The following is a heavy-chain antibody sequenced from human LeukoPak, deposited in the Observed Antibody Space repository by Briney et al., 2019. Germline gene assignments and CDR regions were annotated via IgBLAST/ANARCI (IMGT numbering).Heavy chain of an antibody. J-gene: IGHJ4*02. CDR1: GYTFTCYY. D-gene: IGHD6-13*01. V-gene: IGHV1-46*01. CDR3: ARAGRIYIAAAQSVDY. Sequence: ASVKVSCKASGYTFTCYYMHWVRQTPGQGLEWMGIINPSGGSTSYAQKFQGRVTMTRDTSTSTVYMELSSLRSEDTAVYYCARAGRIYIAAAQSVDYWGQGTLVTVSS. CDR2: INPSGGST.